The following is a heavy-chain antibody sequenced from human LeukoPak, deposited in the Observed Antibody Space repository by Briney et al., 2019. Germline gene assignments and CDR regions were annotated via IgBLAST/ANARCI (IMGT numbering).Heavy chain of an antibody. Sequence: GGSLRLSCEASGFTFSSYAMSWVRQAPGKGLEWVAVASYDGSNKYYADSVKGRFTISRDNSKNTLYLQMNSLRAEDTAVYYCANLVVGATSTDAFDIWGQGTMVTVSS. CDR1: GFTFSSYA. D-gene: IGHD1-26*01. J-gene: IGHJ3*02. CDR3: ANLVVGATSTDAFDI. V-gene: IGHV3-30*18. CDR2: ASYDGSNK.